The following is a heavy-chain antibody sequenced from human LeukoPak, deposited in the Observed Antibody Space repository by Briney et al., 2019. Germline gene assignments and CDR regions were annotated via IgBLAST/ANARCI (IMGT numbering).Heavy chain of an antibody. V-gene: IGHV1-2*02. CDR3: ARWRGYSYGIDY. CDR2: INPNSGGT. Sequence: ASVKVSCKASGYTFTHYYLHWVRQAPGQGLEWMGWINPNSGGTNYAQKFQGRVTMTRDTSISTAYMELSRLRSDDTAVYYCARWRGYSYGIDYWGQGTLVTVSS. J-gene: IGHJ4*02. D-gene: IGHD5-18*01. CDR1: GYTFTHYY.